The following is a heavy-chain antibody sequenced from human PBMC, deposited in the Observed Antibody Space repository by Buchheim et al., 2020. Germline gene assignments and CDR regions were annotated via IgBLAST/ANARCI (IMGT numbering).Heavy chain of an antibody. CDR2: IYYSGST. V-gene: IGHV4-30-4*01. CDR1: GGSISSGDYY. Sequence: QVQLQESGPGLVKPSQTLSLTCTVSGGSISSGDYYWSWIRQPPGKGLEWIGYIYYSGSTYYNPSLTSRVTLPVDTSKNQFSLKLSSVTAADTAVYYCARLAPYSSSSYGGGWFDPWGQGTL. D-gene: IGHD6-6*01. J-gene: IGHJ5*02. CDR3: ARLAPYSSSSYGGGWFDP.